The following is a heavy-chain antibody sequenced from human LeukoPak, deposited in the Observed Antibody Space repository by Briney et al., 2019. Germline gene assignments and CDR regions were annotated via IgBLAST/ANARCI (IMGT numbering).Heavy chain of an antibody. D-gene: IGHD3-22*01. V-gene: IGHV3-23*01. CDR1: GSTYSSYA. Sequence: GGSLRLXCAASGSTYSSYAMSWVRQAPGKGLEWVSAISGSGGSTYYADSVKGRFTISRDNSKNTLYLQMNSLRAEDTAVYYCAKVPYDSSGYSTYYFDYWGQGTLVTVSS. CDR2: ISGSGGST. J-gene: IGHJ4*02. CDR3: AKVPYDSSGYSTYYFDY.